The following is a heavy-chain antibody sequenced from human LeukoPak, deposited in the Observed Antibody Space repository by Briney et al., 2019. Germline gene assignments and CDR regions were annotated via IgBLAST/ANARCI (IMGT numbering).Heavy chain of an antibody. CDR3: ARGRMPEANTGAFDI. Sequence: PSETLSLTCTVSGGSISNHYWNWIRQPPGKGLEWIGCIYYTESTSYNPSLKSRVTISVDTSRSQFSLKLTSVTAADTAVYYCARGRMPEANTGAFDIWGQGTMVTVSS. J-gene: IGHJ3*02. CDR2: IYYTEST. V-gene: IGHV4-59*11. D-gene: IGHD1-26*01. CDR1: GGSISNHY.